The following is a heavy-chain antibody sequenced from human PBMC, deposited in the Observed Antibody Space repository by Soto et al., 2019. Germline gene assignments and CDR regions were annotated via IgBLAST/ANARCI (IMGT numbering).Heavy chain of an antibody. CDR1: GGTFRSFA. Sequence: ASVKVSCKASGGTFRSFAIVWVRQAPGQGLEWMGGIVPIFGTQNYAQKFQGRVRMTADTPTTTAYMEVSSLRSDDTAKNRCAVGAGYRYADSWGQGTLVTVSS. V-gene: IGHV1-69*06. CDR2: IVPIFGTQ. J-gene: IGHJ4*02. D-gene: IGHD5-18*01. CDR3: AVGAGYRYADS.